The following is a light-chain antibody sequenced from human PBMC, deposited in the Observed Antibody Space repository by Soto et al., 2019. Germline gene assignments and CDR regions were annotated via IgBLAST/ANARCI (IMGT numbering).Light chain of an antibody. CDR1: QSVSSGK. J-gene: IGKJ4*01. V-gene: IGKV3-20*01. Sequence: EVVLTQSPGTLSLSQPETATLSCMASQSVSSGKLAWYQQQPGQAPRLLIFGASGRAAGIPDRCRGSGSGTDFSLTISRLEPEDSAVDYCQQYGSSLLTFGGGTKVDIK. CDR2: GAS. CDR3: QQYGSSLLT.